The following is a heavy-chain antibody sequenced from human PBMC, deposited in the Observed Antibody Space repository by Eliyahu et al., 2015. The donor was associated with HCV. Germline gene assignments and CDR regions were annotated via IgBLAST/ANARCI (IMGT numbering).Heavy chain of an antibody. J-gene: IGHJ3*02. Sequence: EVQLVESGGGLVKPGGSLRLSCAASGFTFSSYSINWVRQAPGKGLGWVSSISXSSSYIYYADSVKGRFTISRDNAKNSLYLQMNSLRAEDTAVYYCARGGGALWFGELPLLGDAFDIWGQGTMVTVSS. CDR1: GFTFSSYS. D-gene: IGHD3-10*01. CDR2: ISXSSSYI. V-gene: IGHV3-21*01. CDR3: ARGGGALWFGELPLLGDAFDI.